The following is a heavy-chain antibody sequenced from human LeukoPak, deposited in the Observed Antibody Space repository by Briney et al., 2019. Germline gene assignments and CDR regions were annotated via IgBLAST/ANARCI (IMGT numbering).Heavy chain of an antibody. Sequence: PGGSLRLSXAASGFTFDDYGMKWVRQASGKGLEWVSDINWNGGRTAYADSVKGRFTISRDNAKNSLYLQMNSLRVEDTALYYCARDFANSVYDWGQGTLVTVSS. J-gene: IGHJ4*02. CDR1: GFTFDDYG. CDR3: ARDFANSVYD. D-gene: IGHD5/OR15-5a*01. CDR2: INWNGGRT. V-gene: IGHV3-20*04.